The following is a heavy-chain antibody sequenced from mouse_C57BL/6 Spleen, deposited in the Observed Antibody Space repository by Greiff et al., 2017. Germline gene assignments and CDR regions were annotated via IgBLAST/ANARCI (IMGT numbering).Heavy chain of an antibody. CDR3: ARWGDYGY. CDR2: INPSTGGT. J-gene: IGHJ2*01. D-gene: IGHD2-4*01. V-gene: IGHV1-42*01. Sequence: EVQLQQSGPELVKPGASVKISCKASGYSFTGYYMNWVKQSPEKSLEWIGEINPSTGGTTYNQKFKAKATLTVDKSSSTAYMQLKSLTSEDSAVYYCARWGDYGYWGQGTTLTVSS. CDR1: GYSFTGYY.